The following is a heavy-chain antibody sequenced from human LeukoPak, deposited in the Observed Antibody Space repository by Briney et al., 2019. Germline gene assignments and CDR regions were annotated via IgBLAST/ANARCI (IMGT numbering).Heavy chain of an antibody. CDR3: ARSIAARAGYYYYYMDV. CDR1: GGSISSYY. D-gene: IGHD6-6*01. J-gene: IGHJ6*03. Sequence: SETLSLTCTVSGGSISSYYWSWIRQPPGKGLEWIGYIYYSGSTNYNPSLKSRVTISVDTSKNQFSLKLSSVTAADTAVYYCARSIAARAGYYYYYMDVWGKGTTVTVSS. V-gene: IGHV4-59*01. CDR2: IYYSGST.